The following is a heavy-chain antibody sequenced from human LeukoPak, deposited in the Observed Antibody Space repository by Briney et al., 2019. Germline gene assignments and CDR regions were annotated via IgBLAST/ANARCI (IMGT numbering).Heavy chain of an antibody. Sequence: PETLSLTCTVSGGSISSSSYYWGWIRQPPGKGLEWIGSIYYSGSTYYNPSLKSRVTISVDTSKNQFSLKLSSVTAADTAVYYCARHDADSSGYYYDGNYYFDYWGQGTLVTVSS. J-gene: IGHJ4*02. D-gene: IGHD3-22*01. CDR2: IYYSGST. CDR3: ARHDADSSGYYYDGNYYFDY. V-gene: IGHV4-39*01. CDR1: GGSISSSSYY.